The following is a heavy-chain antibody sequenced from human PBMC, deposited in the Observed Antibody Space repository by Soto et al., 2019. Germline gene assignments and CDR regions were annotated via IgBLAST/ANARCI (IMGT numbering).Heavy chain of an antibody. D-gene: IGHD6-19*01. J-gene: IGHJ3*02. CDR3: ARRPMVGPVAENAFDI. V-gene: IGHV4-39*01. Sequence: QLLLQETGPGLVKASETLSLTCSVSGGSISSSSYYWNWIRQSPGKGLEWIGSVYYSGTTYYNPSLKRRVTISVDTYNQFSLKLSSVTAADTPYYFCARRPMVGPVAENAFDIWGQGTRVTVSS. CDR2: VYYSGTT. CDR1: GGSISSSSYY.